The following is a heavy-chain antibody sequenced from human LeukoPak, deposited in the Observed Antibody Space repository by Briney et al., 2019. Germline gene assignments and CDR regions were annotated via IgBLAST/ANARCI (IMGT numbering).Heavy chain of an antibody. CDR1: GYTFTSYY. V-gene: IGHV1-46*01. CDR3: ARGEAVVGMYYGMDV. D-gene: IGHD6-19*01. CDR2: INPSGGST. Sequence: ASVKVSCKASGYTFTSYYMHWVRQAPGQGLEWMGIINPSGGSTSYAQKFQGRVTMTRDTSTSTVYMELSSLRSEDTAVYYCARGEAVVGMYYGMDVWGKGTTVTVSS. J-gene: IGHJ6*04.